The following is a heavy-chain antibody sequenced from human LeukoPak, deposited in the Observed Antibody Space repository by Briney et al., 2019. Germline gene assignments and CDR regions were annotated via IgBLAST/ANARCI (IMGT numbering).Heavy chain of an antibody. Sequence: GGSLRLSCAASGFTFSSYSMNWVRQAPGKGLEWVSSISSSSSYIYYADSVKGRFTISRDNAKNSLYLQMNSLRAEDTAVYYCARGRRQQQLTPFDYWGQGTLVTVSS. D-gene: IGHD6-13*01. CDR3: ARGRRQQQLTPFDY. CDR1: GFTFSSYS. CDR2: ISSSSSYI. J-gene: IGHJ4*02. V-gene: IGHV3-21*01.